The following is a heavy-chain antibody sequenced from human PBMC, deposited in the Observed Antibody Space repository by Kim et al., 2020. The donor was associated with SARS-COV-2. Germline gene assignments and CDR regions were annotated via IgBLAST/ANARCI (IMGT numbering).Heavy chain of an antibody. CDR1: GFTFSSYG. CDR3: ARDPSSSGWRPFDY. V-gene: IGHV3-33*08. D-gene: IGHD6-19*01. J-gene: IGHJ4*02. CDR2: IWYDGSNK. Sequence: GGSLRLSCAASGFTFSSYGMHWVRQAPGKGLEWVAVIWYDGSNKYYADSVKGRFTISRDNSKNTLYLQMNSLRAEDTAVYYCARDPSSSGWRPFDYWGQGTLVTVSS.